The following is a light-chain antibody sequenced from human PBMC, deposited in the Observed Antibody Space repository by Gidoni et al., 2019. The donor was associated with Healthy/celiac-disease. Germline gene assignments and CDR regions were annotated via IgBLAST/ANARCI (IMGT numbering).Light chain of an antibody. CDR3: CSYTSSSTLLV. V-gene: IGLV2-14*01. CDR1: SSDVGGYNY. CDR2: EVS. J-gene: IGLJ2*01. Sequence: QSALTQPASVSGSPGQSIPISCTGTSSDVGGYNYVSWYQQHPGKAPKLMIYEVSNRPSGVSNRFSGSKSGNTASLTISGLQAEDEADYYCCSYTSSSTLLVFGGGTKLTVL.